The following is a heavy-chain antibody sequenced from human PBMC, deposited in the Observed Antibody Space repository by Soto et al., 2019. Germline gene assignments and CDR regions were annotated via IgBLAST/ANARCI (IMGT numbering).Heavy chain of an antibody. CDR3: QKGATSHFES. CDR2: VYPSDSDV. CDR1: GYRFSSSW. J-gene: IGHJ4*02. Sequence: GESLKISCQGTGYRFSSSWIGWVRQKPGKGLEWLGNVYPSDSDVRYSPAFEGQVTISADNSINTAYLQLLNLEASDNAIYYCQKGATSHFESWGQGTRVTVAS. D-gene: IGHD3-16*01. V-gene: IGHV5-51*01.